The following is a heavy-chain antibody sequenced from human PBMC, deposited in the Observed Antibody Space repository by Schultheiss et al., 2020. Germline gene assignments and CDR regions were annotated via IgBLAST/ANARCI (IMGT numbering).Heavy chain of an antibody. CDR3: ARDYWHYYDSSGYYYFDY. Sequence: SETLSLTCTVSGGSVNTAIYYWTWIRQTPGKGLEWLGYVSYGGRTDYNPSLKSRVTISVDTSKNQFSLKLSSVTAADTAVYYCARDYWHYYDSSGYYYFDYWGQGTLVNVSS. V-gene: IGHV4-61*01. CDR2: VSYGGRT. CDR1: GGSVNTAIYY. D-gene: IGHD3-22*01. J-gene: IGHJ4*02.